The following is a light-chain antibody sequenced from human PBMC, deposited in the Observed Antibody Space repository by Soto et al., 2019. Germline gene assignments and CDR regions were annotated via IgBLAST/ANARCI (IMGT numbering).Light chain of an antibody. V-gene: IGKV1-39*01. CDR1: QNINTY. CDR2: DAA. CDR3: QQTSSAPFT. J-gene: IGKJ3*01. Sequence: DIQMTQSPYSLSAAVGDRVTIACRASQNINTYLNWYQQKPGKAPKLLIFDAASLQSGVPSRFSGGGSRTEFTLTITSLQPEDFATYYCQQTSSAPFTFGPGTKVDIK.